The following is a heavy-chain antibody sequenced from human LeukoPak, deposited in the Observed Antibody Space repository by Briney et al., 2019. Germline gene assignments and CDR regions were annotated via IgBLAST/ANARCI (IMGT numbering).Heavy chain of an antibody. CDR3: AKEFQARFLEWLLYPFDY. CDR1: GFTFSSYS. V-gene: IGHV3-23*01. D-gene: IGHD3-3*01. Sequence: GSLRLSWASSGFTFSSYSIGWGRQAPGKGLGGVSGISCSGGSTYYADSVKGRFTISRDNSKNTLYLQMNSLRAEDTAVYYCAKEFQARFLEWLLYPFDYWGQGTLVTVSS. CDR2: ISCSGGST. J-gene: IGHJ4*02.